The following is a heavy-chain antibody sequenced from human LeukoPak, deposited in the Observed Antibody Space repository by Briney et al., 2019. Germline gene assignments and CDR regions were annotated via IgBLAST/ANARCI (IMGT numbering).Heavy chain of an antibody. CDR3: AKGRGYFGAFDAFDI. V-gene: IGHV3-9*01. CDR2: IGWNSGSI. J-gene: IGHJ3*02. D-gene: IGHD3-10*01. CDR1: GFTFDDHA. Sequence: GRSLRLSCTASGFTFDDHAMHWVRQAPGKGLEWVSGIGWNSGSIGYADSVKGRFTISRDNAKKSLYLQMNSLRDEDTALYYCAKGRGYFGAFDAFDIWGQGTMVTVSS.